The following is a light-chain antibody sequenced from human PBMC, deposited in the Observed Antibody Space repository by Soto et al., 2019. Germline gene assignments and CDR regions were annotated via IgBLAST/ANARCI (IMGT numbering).Light chain of an antibody. CDR3: QQYNNWPLT. CDR1: HRVNTY. CDR2: DAS. V-gene: IGKV3-15*01. Sequence: EILMTQSPATLSVSPGEGATLSCRASHRVNTYLAWYQQRPGQAPRLLIYDASTRATGIPARFSGSGSGTEFTLTISSLQSEDFAVYSCQQYNNWPLTFGGGTKVEI. J-gene: IGKJ4*01.